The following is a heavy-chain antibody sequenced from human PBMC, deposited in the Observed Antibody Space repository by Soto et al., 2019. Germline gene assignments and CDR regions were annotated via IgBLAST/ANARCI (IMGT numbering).Heavy chain of an antibody. V-gene: IGHV1-18*01. Sequence: QVQVVQSGAEVKKPGASVKVACKASGYSFDTFGMSWVRQAPGQGLEWMGWISIEKGDTNSAQKFPDRVTMTTDTSTSTAYMELRSLTSDDTAVYYCARCYCSVGSCFTCWHFDLWGRGTLVTVSS. CDR1: GYSFDTFG. CDR3: ARCYCSVGSCFTCWHFDL. J-gene: IGHJ2*01. D-gene: IGHD2-15*01. CDR2: ISIEKGDT.